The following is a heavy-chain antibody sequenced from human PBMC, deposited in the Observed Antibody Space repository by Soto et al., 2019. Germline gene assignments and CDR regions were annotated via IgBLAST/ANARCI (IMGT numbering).Heavy chain of an antibody. CDR3: ATDIVVVPAATQYNWFDP. J-gene: IGHJ5*02. D-gene: IGHD2-2*01. V-gene: IGHV3-21*01. CDR1: GFTFSSYS. CDR2: ISSSSSYI. Sequence: GGSLRLSCAASGFTFSSYSMNWVRQAPGKGLEWVSSISSSSSYIYYADSVKGRFTISRDNAKNSLYLQMNSLRAEDTAVYYCATDIVVVPAATQYNWFDPWGQGTLVTVSS.